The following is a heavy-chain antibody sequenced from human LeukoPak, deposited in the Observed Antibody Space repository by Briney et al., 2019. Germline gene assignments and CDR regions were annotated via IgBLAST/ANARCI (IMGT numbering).Heavy chain of an antibody. CDR3: AKDRGAVAGAFDI. V-gene: IGHV3-9*01. CDR1: GFTFDDYA. J-gene: IGHJ3*02. CDR2: ISWNSGSI. D-gene: IGHD6-19*01. Sequence: SLRLSCAASGFTFDDYAMHWVRQAPGKGLEWVSGISWNSGSIGYADSVKGRFTISRDNAKNSLYLQMNSLRAEDTALYYCAKDRGAVAGAFDIWGQGTMVTVSS.